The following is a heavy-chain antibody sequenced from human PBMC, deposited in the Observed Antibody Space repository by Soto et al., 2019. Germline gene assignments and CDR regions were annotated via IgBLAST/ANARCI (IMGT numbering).Heavy chain of an antibody. V-gene: IGHV1-2*02. Sequence: ASVKVSCKASGYTFTGYYIHWVRQAPGQGLEWMGWINPYSGATNYAQKFQGRVTMTGVTSISTAYMDLSRLRSDDTAVYYCARDSLKYTSSSSYFYGMDVWGHGTTVNVSS. CDR2: INPYSGAT. J-gene: IGHJ6*02. CDR3: ARDSLKYTSSSSYFYGMDV. CDR1: GYTFTGYY. D-gene: IGHD6-6*01.